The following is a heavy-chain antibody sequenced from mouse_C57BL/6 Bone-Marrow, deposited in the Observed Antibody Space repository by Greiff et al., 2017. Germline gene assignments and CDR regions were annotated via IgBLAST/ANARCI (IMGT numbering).Heavy chain of an antibody. V-gene: IGHV1-81*01. CDR2: IYPRSGNT. D-gene: IGHD6-1*01. CDR1: GYTFTSYG. Sequence: QVQLQQSGAELARPGASVKLSCKASGYTFTSYGISWVKQRTGQGLEWIGEIYPRSGNTYYNEKFKGKAPLTADESSSTAYMAVRSLTSEDAAVYFCASLALWYFDVWGTGTTVTVSS. J-gene: IGHJ1*03. CDR3: ASLALWYFDV.